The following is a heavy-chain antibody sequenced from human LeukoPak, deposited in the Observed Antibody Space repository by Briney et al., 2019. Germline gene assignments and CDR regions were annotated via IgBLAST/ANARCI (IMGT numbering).Heavy chain of an antibody. CDR2: ISGSGGST. Sequence: PGGSLRLSCAASGFTFSSYAMSWVRQAPGKGLEWVSDISGSGGSTYYADSVKGRFTISRDNSKNTLYLQMNSLRAEDTAVYYCAKDGHSSGLGFDYWGQGTLVTVSS. D-gene: IGHD3-22*01. CDR3: AKDGHSSGLGFDY. CDR1: GFTFSSYA. V-gene: IGHV3-23*01. J-gene: IGHJ4*02.